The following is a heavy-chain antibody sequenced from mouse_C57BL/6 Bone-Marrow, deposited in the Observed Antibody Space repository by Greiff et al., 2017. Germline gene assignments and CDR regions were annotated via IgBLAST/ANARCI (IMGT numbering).Heavy chain of an antibody. D-gene: IGHD1-1*01. J-gene: IGHJ1*03. V-gene: IGHV1-64*01. CDR1: GYTFTSYW. CDR3: ERRGPYYYGSTHWYFDV. CDR2: IHPNSGST. Sequence: QVQLQQPGAELVKPGASVKLSCKASGYTFTSYWMHWVKQRPGQGLEWIGMIHPNSGSTNYNEKFKSKATLTVDKSSSTAYVQLSSLTSEDSAVYYCERRGPYYYGSTHWYFDVWGTGTTVTVSS.